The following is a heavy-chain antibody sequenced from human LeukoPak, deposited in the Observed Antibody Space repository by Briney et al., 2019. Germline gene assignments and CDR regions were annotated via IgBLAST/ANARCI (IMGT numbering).Heavy chain of an antibody. Sequence: GGSLRLSCAASGFTFSSYAMHWVRQAPGKGLEWVAFIRYDGSYQYYADSVKGRFTISRDNSKNTLFLQMNSLSAEDTAVYYCAKVYCSSTSCHGYSYMDVWGKGTTVTVSS. CDR3: AKVYCSSTSCHGYSYMDV. CDR1: GFTFSSYA. CDR2: IRYDGSYQ. J-gene: IGHJ6*03. V-gene: IGHV3-30*02. D-gene: IGHD2-2*01.